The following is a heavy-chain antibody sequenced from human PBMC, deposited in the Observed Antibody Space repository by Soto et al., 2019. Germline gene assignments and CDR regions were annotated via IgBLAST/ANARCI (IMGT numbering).Heavy chain of an antibody. D-gene: IGHD3-10*01. CDR1: GYSFTNYW. CDR3: ARAMVRGKNYYGVDV. Sequence: EVQLVQSGAEVKKPGESLKISCKGSGYSFTNYWIGWVRQMPGKGLEWMGIIYPGDSATRYSPSFQGQVTISADKSISTAYLQWSSLKASHTAMYYCARAMVRGKNYYGVDVWGQGTTVTVSS. CDR2: IYPGDSAT. V-gene: IGHV5-51*03. J-gene: IGHJ6*02.